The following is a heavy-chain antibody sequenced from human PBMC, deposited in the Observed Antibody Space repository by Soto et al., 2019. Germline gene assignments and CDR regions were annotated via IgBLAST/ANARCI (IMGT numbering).Heavy chain of an antibody. CDR3: ARDSSGWRG. Sequence: DPKSGVRQAPGKGLEWVSAISDSGDSTYYADSVKGRFTISRDNAKNSLYLQMNRLSAEDPALYYCARDSSGWRGWDQGTLVTVSS. J-gene: IGHJ4*02. V-gene: IGHV3-23*01. CDR1: DP. CDR2: ISDSGDST. D-gene: IGHD6-19*01.